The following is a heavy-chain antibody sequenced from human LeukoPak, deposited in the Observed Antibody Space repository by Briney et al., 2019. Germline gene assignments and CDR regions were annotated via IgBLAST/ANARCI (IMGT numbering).Heavy chain of an antibody. D-gene: IGHD2-21*01. CDR2: IIPLFGRR. CDR1: GGTFRTEA. V-gene: IGHV1-69*05. J-gene: IGHJ4*02. Sequence: GASVKVSCKASGGTFRTEAFSWVRQAPGQGLEWLGGIIPLFGRRNYAQKFQGRVTISMDESTSTVYMEVSSLRFDDTAIYYCTREIEASGVDYWGQGTLATVSS. CDR3: TREIEASGVDY.